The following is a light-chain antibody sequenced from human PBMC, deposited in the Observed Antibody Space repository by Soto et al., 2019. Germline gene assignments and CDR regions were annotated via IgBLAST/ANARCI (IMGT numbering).Light chain of an antibody. CDR3: SSYTSSRAYV. Sequence: QSALTQPASVSGSPGQSITISCTGTSSDVGGYNYVSWYQQQSGKAPKLMIHEVSNRPSGVSSRFSGSESGNTASLTISGLQAEDEADYYCSSYTSSRAYVFGIGTKLTVL. CDR1: SSDVGGYNY. J-gene: IGLJ1*01. V-gene: IGLV2-14*01. CDR2: EVS.